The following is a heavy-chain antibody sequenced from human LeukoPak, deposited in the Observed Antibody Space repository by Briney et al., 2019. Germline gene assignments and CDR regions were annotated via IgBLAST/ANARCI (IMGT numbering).Heavy chain of an antibody. V-gene: IGHV3-72*01. J-gene: IGHJ3*02. D-gene: IGHD3-16*01. CDR3: SRDGGEGGNSAFDI. Sequence: GGSLRLSCAASGFTFSDYILDWVRQAPGKGLEWVGRIRRGANSYTTEYAASVKGRFTISRDDSKNSLYLHMNSLKIEDTAVYHCSRDGGEGGNSAFDIWAKGQWSPSLQ. CDR1: GFTFSDYI. CDR2: IRRGANSYTT.